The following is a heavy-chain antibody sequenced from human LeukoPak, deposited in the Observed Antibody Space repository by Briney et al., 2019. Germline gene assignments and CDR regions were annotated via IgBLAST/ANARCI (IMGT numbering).Heavy chain of an antibody. CDR1: DFSFITYA. V-gene: IGHV3-23*01. Sequence: GGSLRLSCAASDFSFITYAMSWVRQAPGKGLEWVSTITGRGDATYYADSVKGRFTISRDNAKNSLYLQINSLRAEDTALYYCARNRSRFDYWGQGTLVTVSS. J-gene: IGHJ4*02. CDR2: ITGRGDAT. CDR3: ARNRSRFDY.